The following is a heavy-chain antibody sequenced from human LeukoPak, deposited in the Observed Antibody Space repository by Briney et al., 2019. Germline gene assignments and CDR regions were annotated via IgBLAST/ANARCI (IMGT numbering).Heavy chain of an antibody. CDR3: VSAMWGSQCTCPDY. CDR2: IRKATEGGAT. V-gene: IGHV3-15*01. Sequence: KAGGSLRLSCAASGFTFSNVWMGWFRQAPGKGLEWVGRIRKATEGGATDYAAPVQGRFTISRDDSTNTLYLQMNSLKTEDTAVYFCVSAMWGSQCTCPDYWGQGTLVTVSS. CDR1: GFTFSNVW. D-gene: IGHD3-16*01. J-gene: IGHJ4*02.